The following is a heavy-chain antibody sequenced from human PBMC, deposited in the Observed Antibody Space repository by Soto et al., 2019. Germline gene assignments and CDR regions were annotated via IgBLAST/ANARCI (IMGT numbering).Heavy chain of an antibody. V-gene: IGHV4-39*01. CDR1: GGSISSSSYY. D-gene: IGHD3-10*01. J-gene: IGHJ5*02. Sequence: QLQLQESGPGLVKHSETLSLTCTVSGGSISSSSYYWGWIRQPPGKGLEWIGSIYYSGSTYYNPSLKSRVTLSVDTSKNQFSLKLSSVNAGDTAVYYCAKTGGYYYGPIYWFDPWGQGTLVTVSS. CDR3: AKTGGYYYGPIYWFDP. CDR2: IYYSGST.